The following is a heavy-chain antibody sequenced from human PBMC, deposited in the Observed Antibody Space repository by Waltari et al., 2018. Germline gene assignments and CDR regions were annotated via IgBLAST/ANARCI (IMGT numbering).Heavy chain of an antibody. CDR2: IYHSGST. J-gene: IGHJ5*02. CDR1: GYSISSGYY. D-gene: IGHD6-19*01. CDR3: ARGSRAVAGTGGWFDP. Sequence: QMQLQESGPGLVKPSETLSLTCAVSGYSISSGYYWGWIRQPPGKGLEWIGSIYHSGSTYYNPSLKSRVTISVDTSKNQFSLKLSSVTAADTAVYYCARGSRAVAGTGGWFDPWGQGTLVTVSS. V-gene: IGHV4-38-2*01.